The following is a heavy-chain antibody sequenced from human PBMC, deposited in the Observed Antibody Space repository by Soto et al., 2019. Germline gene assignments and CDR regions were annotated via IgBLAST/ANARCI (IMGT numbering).Heavy chain of an antibody. Sequence: SETLSLTCTVSGGSISSGGYYWSWIRQHPGKGLEWIGYIYYSGSTYYNPSLKSRGTISVDTSKNQFSLKLSSVTAADAAVYYCARKGYRSGGSYPRSRSHNWFDPWGQGTLVTVSS. D-gene: IGHD2-15*01. CDR2: IYYSGST. J-gene: IGHJ5*02. CDR1: GGSISSGGYY. CDR3: ARKGYRSGGSYPRSRSHNWFDP. V-gene: IGHV4-31*03.